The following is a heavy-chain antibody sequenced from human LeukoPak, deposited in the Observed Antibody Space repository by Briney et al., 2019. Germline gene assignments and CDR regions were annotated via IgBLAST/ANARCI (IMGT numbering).Heavy chain of an antibody. V-gene: IGHV4-4*07. J-gene: IGHJ2*01. Sequence: PSETLSLTCSVSGGSINNYYWSWIRKPAGKGLEWIGRVFVTGSTNYNPSVKSRVTISVDKSKNQFSLKLNSVTAADTAVYYCARYGRGGAEWYFDLWGRGTLVTVSS. CDR1: GGSINNYY. D-gene: IGHD3-10*01. CDR2: VFVTGST. CDR3: ARYGRGGAEWYFDL.